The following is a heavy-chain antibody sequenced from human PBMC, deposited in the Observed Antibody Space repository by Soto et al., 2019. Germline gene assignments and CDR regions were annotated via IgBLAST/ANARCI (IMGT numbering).Heavy chain of an antibody. Sequence: KPSETLSLTCTVSGDSMTYSYWSWIRLLPGKGLEWVGYIYYSGSTSYNPSLRRRVIMSVDTSKRQFSLQLKSVTAADKAIYYCARKVLGTDIFVEKFVDYYYYMDVCGQGTTVPVSS. CDR1: GDSMTYSY. CDR3: ARKVLGTDIFVEKFVDYYYYMDV. D-gene: IGHD2-15*01. V-gene: IGHV4-59*08. J-gene: IGHJ6*03. CDR2: IYYSGST.